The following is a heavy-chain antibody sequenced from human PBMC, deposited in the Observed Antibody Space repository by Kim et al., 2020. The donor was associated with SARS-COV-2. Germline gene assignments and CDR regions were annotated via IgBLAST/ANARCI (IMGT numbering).Heavy chain of an antibody. CDR1: GFTFSSYG. V-gene: IGHV3-33*01. J-gene: IGHJ5*02. CDR2: IWYDGSNK. CDR3: ARDHRMGGESTAWFDP. Sequence: GGSLRLSCAASGFTFSSYGMHWVRQAPGKGLEWVAVIWYDGSNKYYADSVKGRFTISRDNSKNTLYLQMNSLRAEDTAVYYCARDHRMGGESTAWFDPWGQGTLVTVSS. D-gene: IGHD3-16*01.